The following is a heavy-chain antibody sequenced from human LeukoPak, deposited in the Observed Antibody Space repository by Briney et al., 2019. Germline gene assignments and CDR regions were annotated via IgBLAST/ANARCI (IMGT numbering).Heavy chain of an antibody. V-gene: IGHV3-23*01. CDR1: GFTFSSYA. Sequence: PGGSLRLSCATSGFTFSSYAVAWVRQAPGKGLEWVSSISSTGSNTYYADSVKGRFTISRDNSKNTLSLQMNTLTGEDTAVYYCAARRGYYHYMDVWGKGTTVTVS. CDR3: AARRGYYHYMDV. J-gene: IGHJ6*03. CDR2: ISSTGSNT. D-gene: IGHD3-3*01.